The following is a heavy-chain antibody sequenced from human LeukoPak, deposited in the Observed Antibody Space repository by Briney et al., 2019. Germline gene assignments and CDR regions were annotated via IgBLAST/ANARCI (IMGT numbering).Heavy chain of an antibody. V-gene: IGHV3-23*01. CDR1: GFNFNKYD. D-gene: IGHD6-19*01. CDR2: ISGSGGST. CDR3: AKGIEVAVATEFDY. Sequence: PGGSLRLSCAASGFNFNKYDMTWARQAPGKGLEWVSAISGSGGSTYYADSVKGRFTISRDNSKNTLYLQMNSLRAEDTAVYYCAKGIEVAVATEFDYWGQGTLVTVSS. J-gene: IGHJ4*02.